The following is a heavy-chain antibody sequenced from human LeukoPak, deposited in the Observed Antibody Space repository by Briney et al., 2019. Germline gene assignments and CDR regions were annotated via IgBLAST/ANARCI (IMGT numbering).Heavy chain of an antibody. CDR3: VRRTHSGYNFDY. D-gene: IGHD5-24*01. CDR2: INYSGST. CDR1: GGSLSDSY. J-gene: IGHJ4*02. Sequence: SETLSLTCAVYGGSLSDSYWGWIRQSPGKGLEWIGEINYSGSTNYNPSLKSRVSISVDTSKNQFSLKLNSLTAADRAVYYCVRRTHSGYNFDYWGQGTLVTVSS. V-gene: IGHV4-34*01.